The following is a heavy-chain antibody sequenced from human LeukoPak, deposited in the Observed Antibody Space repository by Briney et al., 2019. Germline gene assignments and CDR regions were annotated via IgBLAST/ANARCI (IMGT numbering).Heavy chain of an antibody. Sequence: SQTLSLTCAVPGGSISSGGYSWSWIRQPPGKGLEWIGYIYHSGSTYYNPSPKSRVTISVDRSKNQFSLKLSSVTAADTAVYYCARAGGDQTLDYWGQGTLVTVSS. CDR2: IYHSGST. CDR3: ARAGGDQTLDY. J-gene: IGHJ4*02. D-gene: IGHD2-21*01. CDR1: GGSISSGGYS. V-gene: IGHV4-30-2*01.